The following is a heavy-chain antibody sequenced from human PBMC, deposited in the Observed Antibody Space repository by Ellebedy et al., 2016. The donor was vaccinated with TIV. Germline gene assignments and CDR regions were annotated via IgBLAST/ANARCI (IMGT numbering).Heavy chain of an antibody. CDR2: INAGNGNT. CDR1: GYTFTSYA. D-gene: IGHD6-13*01. V-gene: IGHV1-3*01. Sequence: ASVKVSXXASGYTFTSYAMHWVRQAPGQRLEWMGWINAGNGNTKYSQKFQGRVTITRDTSASTAYMELSSLRSEDTAVYYCARHGALAAAGTTYYYYGMDVWGQGTTVTVSS. CDR3: ARHGALAAAGTTYYYYGMDV. J-gene: IGHJ6*02.